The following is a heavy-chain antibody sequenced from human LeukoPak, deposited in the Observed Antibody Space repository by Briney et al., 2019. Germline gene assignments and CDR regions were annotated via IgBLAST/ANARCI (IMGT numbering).Heavy chain of an antibody. V-gene: IGHV3-43*01. CDR3: ARSSSGLRGAIDY. Sequence: PGGSLRLSCVASGFTFNDYTMHWVRQAPGKGLEWVSLISWDGGNTYQADSVKGRFTVSRDNRKNSLSLQMNSLGTEDTAFYYCARSSSGLRGAIDYWGQGTLVTVSS. CDR2: ISWDGGNT. D-gene: IGHD3-10*01. J-gene: IGHJ4*02. CDR1: GFTFNDYT.